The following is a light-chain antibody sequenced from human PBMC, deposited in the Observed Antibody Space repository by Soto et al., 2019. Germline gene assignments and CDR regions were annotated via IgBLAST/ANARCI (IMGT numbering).Light chain of an antibody. CDR1: QSVSSY. CDR2: DAS. J-gene: IGKJ3*01. V-gene: IGKV3-11*01. CDR3: HQRSNWPFT. Sequence: EIVLTQSPATLSLSPGERATLSCRASQSVSSYLAWSQQKPGQAPRLLIYDASLRATGVPARFSGSGSGTDFTLTISSREPEDFAVYYCHQRSNWPFTLGPGNKVDVK.